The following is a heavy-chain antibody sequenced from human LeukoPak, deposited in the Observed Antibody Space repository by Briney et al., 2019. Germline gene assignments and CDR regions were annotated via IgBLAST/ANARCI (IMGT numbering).Heavy chain of an antibody. J-gene: IGHJ3*02. CDR1: GYTFTSYY. D-gene: IGHD3-22*01. CDR2: INPSGGST. Sequence: ASVKVSCKASGYTFTSYYMHWVRQAPGQGLEWMGIINPSGGSTSYARKFQGRVTMTRDTSTSTVYMELSSLRSEDTAVYNCARDRYYYDSSGYANDAFDIWGQGTMVTVSS. CDR3: ARDRYYYDSSGYANDAFDI. V-gene: IGHV1-46*01.